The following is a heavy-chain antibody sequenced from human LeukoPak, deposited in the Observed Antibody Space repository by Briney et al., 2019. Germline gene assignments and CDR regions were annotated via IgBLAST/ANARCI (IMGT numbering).Heavy chain of an antibody. D-gene: IGHD3-10*01. CDR1: GFTFSRYW. V-gene: IGHV3-74*01. CDR2: INSDGSST. J-gene: IGHJ3*02. Sequence: GGSLRLSCAASGFTFSRYWMHWVRQAPGKGLVWVSRINSDGSSTSYADSVKGRFTISRDNAKNTLYLQVNSLRAEDTAVYYCARGMYYYGSGSYYRDDSFDIWGQGTMVTVSS. CDR3: ARGMYYYGSGSYYRDDSFDI.